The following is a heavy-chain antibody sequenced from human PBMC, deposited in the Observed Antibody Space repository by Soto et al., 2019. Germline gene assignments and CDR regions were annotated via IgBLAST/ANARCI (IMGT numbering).Heavy chain of an antibody. CDR1: GASISSYY. D-gene: IGHD3-9*01. CDR3: ARHDLTGYFPDY. V-gene: IGHV4-59*08. Sequence: PSETLSLTCTVSGASISSYYWSWIRQPPGKGLEWIGYIYYSGSTNYNPSLKSRVTISVDTSKNQFSLKLSSVTAADTAVYYCARHDLTGYFPDYWGQGTLVTVSS. J-gene: IGHJ4*02. CDR2: IYYSGST.